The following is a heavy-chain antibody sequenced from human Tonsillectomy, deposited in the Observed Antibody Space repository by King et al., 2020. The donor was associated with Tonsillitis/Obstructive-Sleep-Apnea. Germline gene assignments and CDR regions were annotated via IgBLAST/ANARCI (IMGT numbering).Heavy chain of an antibody. Sequence: TLQESGPTLVKPTQTLTLTCTFSGFSLSTSGVGVGWIRQPPGKALEWLALIYWDDDKRYSPSLKSRLTITKDTSKNQVVLTMTNMDPVDTATYCCAHRPGYSSGYYGTFDCWGQGTLVTVSS. D-gene: IGHD6-19*01. V-gene: IGHV2-5*02. J-gene: IGHJ4*02. CDR1: GFSLSTSGVG. CDR2: IYWDDDK. CDR3: AHRPGYSSGYYGTFDC.